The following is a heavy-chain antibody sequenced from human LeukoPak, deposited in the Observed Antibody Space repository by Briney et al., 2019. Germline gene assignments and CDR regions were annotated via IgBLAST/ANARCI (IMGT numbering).Heavy chain of an antibody. CDR3: AKGGAVVLSPFDY. D-gene: IGHD2/OR15-2a*01. J-gene: IGHJ4*02. Sequence: GGSLRLSCAASGFSFSSYAMIWVRQAPGKGLEWGTVISSSGESTYYADSLKGRFTISRDNSRNTLSLQMNSLRAEDTAIYYCAKGGAVVLSPFDYWGQGTLVTVSS. CDR1: GFSFSSYA. V-gene: IGHV3-23*01. CDR2: ISSSGEST.